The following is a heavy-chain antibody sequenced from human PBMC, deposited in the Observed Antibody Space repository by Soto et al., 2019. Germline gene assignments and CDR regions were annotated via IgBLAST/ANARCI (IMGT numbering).Heavy chain of an antibody. D-gene: IGHD1-26*01. Sequence: QVQLVQSGAEVKKPGASVKVSCKASGYTFTSYGISWVRQAPGQGLEWMGWISAYNGNTNYEQKLQGRVTMTTDRAASTAYVERRSLRSDDTAVYYCARVSGSDDPYDGMDVWGQGTTVTVSS. CDR2: ISAYNGNT. CDR3: ARVSGSDDPYDGMDV. V-gene: IGHV1-18*01. CDR1: GYTFTSYG. J-gene: IGHJ6*02.